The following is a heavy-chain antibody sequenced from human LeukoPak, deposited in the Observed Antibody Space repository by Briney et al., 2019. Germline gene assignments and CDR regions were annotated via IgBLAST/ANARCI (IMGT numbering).Heavy chain of an antibody. CDR1: GGSFSGYY. V-gene: IGHV4-34*01. J-gene: IGHJ6*03. CDR3: ARGAGMSPAATAYYYYMDV. CDR2: INHSGST. Sequence: SETLSLTCAVYGGSFSGYYWSWIRQPPGKGLEWIGEINHSGSTNYNPSLKSRVTISVDTSKNQFSLKLSSVTAADTAVYYCARGAGMSPAATAYYYYMDVWGRGTTVTVSS. D-gene: IGHD2-2*01.